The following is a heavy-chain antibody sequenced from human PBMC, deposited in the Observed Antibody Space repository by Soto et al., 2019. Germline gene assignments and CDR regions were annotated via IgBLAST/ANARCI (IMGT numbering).Heavy chain of an antibody. CDR3: ARDDSGYGGNWFDP. D-gene: IGHD5-12*01. CDR1: GFTFSSYS. J-gene: IGHJ5*02. V-gene: IGHV3-48*02. Sequence: EVQLVESGGGLVQPGGSLRLSCAASGFTFSSYSMNWVRQAPGKGLECVSYISSSSSTIYYADSVKGRFTISRDNAKNSLYLQMNSLRDEDTAVYYCARDDSGYGGNWFDPWGQGTLVTVSS. CDR2: ISSSSSTI.